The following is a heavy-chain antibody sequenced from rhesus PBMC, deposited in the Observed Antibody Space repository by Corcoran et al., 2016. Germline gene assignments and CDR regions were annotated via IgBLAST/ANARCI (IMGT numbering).Heavy chain of an antibody. CDR3: ARDIAAAGTGFDY. J-gene: IGHJ4*01. Sequence: QVQLQESGPGVVKPSETLSLTCAVSGGSISSGYDWSWIRQPPRKGLEWIGYIYGSSGRTNYNPSLKNRVTISKDASKNQFSLKLSSVTASDTAVYYCARDIAAAGTGFDYWGQGVLVTVSS. CDR1: GGSISSGYD. D-gene: IGHD6-25*01. CDR2: IYGSSGRT. V-gene: IGHV4-76*01.